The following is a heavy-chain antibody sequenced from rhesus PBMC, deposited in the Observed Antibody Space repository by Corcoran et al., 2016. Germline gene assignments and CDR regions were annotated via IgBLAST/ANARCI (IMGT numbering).Heavy chain of an antibody. CDR3: AREYCSSSFCSSFDY. V-gene: IGHV4-80*01. CDR2: INGNSGST. Sequence: QVQLQESGPGLVKPSETLSLPCAVSGASISLSCVTWLRPPPGTGTEWIGEINGNSGSTYYNPSLKSRVTSSKDASKNQFSLKLSSVTAADTAVYYCAREYCSSSFCSSFDYWGQGVLVTVSS. J-gene: IGHJ4*01. D-gene: IGHD2-15*01. CDR1: GASISLSC.